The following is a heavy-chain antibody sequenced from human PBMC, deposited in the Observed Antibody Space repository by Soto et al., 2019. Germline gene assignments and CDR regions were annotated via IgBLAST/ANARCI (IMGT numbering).Heavy chain of an antibody. CDR2: INAGNGNT. CDR1: GYSFNLCE. J-gene: IGHJ4*02. D-gene: IGHD6-19*01. CDR3: ARSRAVAGIDY. Sequence: ASVKVSCKASGYSFNLCEIDWVRQAPGQRLEWMGWINAGNGNTKYSEKLQGRVTITRNTSASTAYMEIIILRFEDTAVYYCARSRAVAGIDYWGQGTLVTVSS. V-gene: IGHV1-3*01.